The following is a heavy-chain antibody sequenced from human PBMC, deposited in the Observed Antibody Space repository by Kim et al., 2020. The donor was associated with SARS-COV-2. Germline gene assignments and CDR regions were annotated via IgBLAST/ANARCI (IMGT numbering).Heavy chain of an antibody. J-gene: IGHJ4*02. D-gene: IGHD2-15*01. V-gene: IGHV3-66*01. CDR3: ARDCCSGGRCPFDY. CDR1: GFTVSNNY. Sequence: GGSLRLSCAASGFTVSNNYMNWVRQAPGKGLEWVSVIYTGGTTYYADSVKGRFTFSRDISTNAVYLQMNNLRAEDTAVYYCARDCCSGGRCPFDYWGQGT. CDR2: IYTGGTT.